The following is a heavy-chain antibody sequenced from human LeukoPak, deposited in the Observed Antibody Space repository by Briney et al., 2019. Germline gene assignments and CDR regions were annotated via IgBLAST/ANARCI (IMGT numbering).Heavy chain of an antibody. CDR3: ARTGGSSFNWFDP. J-gene: IGHJ5*02. Sequence: PSETLSLTCTVSGYSIRNGYNWGWIRLSPGKGLEWLGSIYQSGSTYDNPSLKSRVTLSIDTSKNQFSLKLTSVTAADTALYYCARTGGSSFNWFDPWGQGTLVTVSS. D-gene: IGHD6-13*01. CDR2: IYQSGST. V-gene: IGHV4-38-2*02. CDR1: GYSIRNGYN.